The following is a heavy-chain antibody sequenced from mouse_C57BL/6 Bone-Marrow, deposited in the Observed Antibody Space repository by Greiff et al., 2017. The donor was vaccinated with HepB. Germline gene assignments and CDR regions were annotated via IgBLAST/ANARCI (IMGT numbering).Heavy chain of an antibody. J-gene: IGHJ2*02. D-gene: IGHD2-5*01. CDR2: INPNNGGT. CDR1: GYTFTDYN. Sequence: EVQLQQSGPELVKPGASVKIPCKASGYTFTDYNMDWVKQSHGKSLEWIGDINPNNGGTIYNQKFKGKATLTVDKSSSTAYMELRSLTSADTPVYYCARSTYYSNYELYSYSVSWGQGASLTVSS. CDR3: ARSTYYSNYELYSYSVS. V-gene: IGHV1-18*01.